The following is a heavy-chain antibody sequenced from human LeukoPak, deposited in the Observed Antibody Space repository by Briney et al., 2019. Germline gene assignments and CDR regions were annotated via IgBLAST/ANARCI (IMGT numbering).Heavy chain of an antibody. D-gene: IGHD3-10*01. Sequence: PGGSLRLSCAASGFTVSSNYMSWVRQAPGKGLEWVSVIYSGGSTYYADSVKGRFTISRHNSKNTLYLQRNSLRAEDTAVYYCARGRLDQFTMEYYFDYWGQGTLVTVSS. J-gene: IGHJ4*02. CDR3: ARGRLDQFTMEYYFDY. CDR2: IYSGGST. V-gene: IGHV3-53*04. CDR1: GFTVSSNY.